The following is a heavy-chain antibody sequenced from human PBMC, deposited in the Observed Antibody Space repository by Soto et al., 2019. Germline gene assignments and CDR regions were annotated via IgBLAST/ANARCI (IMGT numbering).Heavy chain of an antibody. CDR2: ISYDGSNK. Sequence: GWSLRLSCAASGFTFSSYGMHWVRQAPGKGLEWVAVISYDGSNKYYADSVKGRFTISRDNSKNTLYLQMNSLRAEDTAVYYCAKVDRIEGILTGYFVFDYWGQGTLVTVSS. V-gene: IGHV3-30*18. D-gene: IGHD3-9*01. J-gene: IGHJ4*02. CDR3: AKVDRIEGILTGYFVFDY. CDR1: GFTFSSYG.